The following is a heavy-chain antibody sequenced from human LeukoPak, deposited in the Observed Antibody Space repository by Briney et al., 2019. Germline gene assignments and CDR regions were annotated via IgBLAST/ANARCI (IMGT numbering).Heavy chain of an antibody. CDR2: IYYSGST. CDR1: GGSISSYY. V-gene: IGHV4-59*01. J-gene: IGHJ4*02. Sequence: PSETLSLTCTVSGGSISSYYWSWIRQPPGKGLEWIGYIYYSGSTNYNPSLKSRVTISVDTSKNQFSLKLSSATAADTAVYYCARAPSYDSSDSWGQGTLVTVSS. D-gene: IGHD3-22*01. CDR3: ARAPSYDSSDS.